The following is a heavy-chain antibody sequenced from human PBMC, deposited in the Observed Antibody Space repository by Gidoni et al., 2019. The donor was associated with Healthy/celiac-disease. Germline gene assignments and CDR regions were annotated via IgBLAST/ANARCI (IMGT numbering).Heavy chain of an antibody. D-gene: IGHD6-19*01. CDR1: GFTFSSYA. V-gene: IGHV3-23*01. CDR2: ISGSGGST. CDR3: AKDLAVAGKRGVSY. J-gene: IGHJ4*02. Sequence: EVQLLESGGGLVQPGGSLRLSCAASGFTFSSYAMSWVRQAPGKGLEWVSAISGSGGSTYYADSVKGRFTISRDNSKNTLYLQMNSLRAEETAVYYCAKDLAVAGKRGVSYWGQGTLVTVSS.